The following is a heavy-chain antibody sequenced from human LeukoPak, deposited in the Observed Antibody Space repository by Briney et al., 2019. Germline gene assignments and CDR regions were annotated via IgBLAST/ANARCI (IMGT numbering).Heavy chain of an antibody. Sequence: GGSLRLSCAASGFTFSSYEMNWVRQAPGKGLEWVSYISSSGSTIYYADSVKGRFTISRDNAKNSLYLQMNSLRAEDTAVYYCARNQGELWFGPGDYWGQGTLVTVSS. J-gene: IGHJ4*02. D-gene: IGHD3-10*01. CDR2: ISSSGSTI. CDR3: ARNQGELWFGPGDY. V-gene: IGHV3-48*03. CDR1: GFTFSSYE.